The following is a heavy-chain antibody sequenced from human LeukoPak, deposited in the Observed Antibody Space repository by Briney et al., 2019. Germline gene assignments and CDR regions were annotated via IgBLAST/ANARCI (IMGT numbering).Heavy chain of an antibody. D-gene: IGHD4-17*01. CDR3: AKDPYGDYVRYFDY. Sequence: GGSLRLSCAASGFTFTSYSMNWVRQAPGKGLEWVSTISGGGGSTYYADSVKGRFTISRDNSKNTLYLQMNSLRAEDTAVYYCAKDPYGDYVRYFDYWGQGTLVTVSS. J-gene: IGHJ4*02. V-gene: IGHV3-23*01. CDR1: GFTFTSYS. CDR2: ISGGGGST.